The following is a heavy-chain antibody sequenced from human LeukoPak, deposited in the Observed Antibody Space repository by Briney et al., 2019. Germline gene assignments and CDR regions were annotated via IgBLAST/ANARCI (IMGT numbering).Heavy chain of an antibody. CDR1: GGSINTKTHY. J-gene: IGHJ4*02. CDR2: VFYNGNT. CDR3: AKHGEDSSGYYADFFDH. Sequence: SETLSLTCTVSGGSINTKTHYWACIRQTPGKGLEWVGSVFYNGNTYYNPSLKSRVTISVDTSKNQFSLRLTSVTAADTAVYYCAKHGEDSSGYYADFFDHCGQGTLVTVSS. V-gene: IGHV4-39*01. D-gene: IGHD3-22*01.